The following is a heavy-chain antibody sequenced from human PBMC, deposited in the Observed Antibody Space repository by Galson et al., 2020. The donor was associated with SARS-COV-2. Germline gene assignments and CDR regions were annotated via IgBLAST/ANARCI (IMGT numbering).Heavy chain of an antibody. CDR1: GFTFSSYA. D-gene: IGHD3-9*01. J-gene: IGHJ3*02. CDR2: ISYDGSNK. V-gene: IGHV3-30*04. Sequence: GGSLRLSCAASGFTFSSYAMHWVRQAPGKGLEWVAVISYDGSNKYYADSVKGRFTISRDNSKNTLYLQMNSLRAEDTAVYYCARDRLRYFDWLSNHAFDIWGQGTMVTVSS. CDR3: ARDRLRYFDWLSNHAFDI.